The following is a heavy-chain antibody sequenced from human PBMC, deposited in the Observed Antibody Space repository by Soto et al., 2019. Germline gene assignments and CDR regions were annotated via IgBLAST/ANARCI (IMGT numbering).Heavy chain of an antibody. CDR2: IYYNGST. Sequence: QLQLQESGPGLVKPSETLSLTCTVSGGSINSSSHYWGWIRQPPGKGLEWIGSIYYNGSTFYNPSLKSRVTIREDTSKSQFSQSLSSVTAADTAVYYCAREDLHYDYVRGSCRIIGDFDYWGQGTLVTVSS. J-gene: IGHJ4*02. D-gene: IGHD3-16*02. V-gene: IGHV4-39*02. CDR1: GGSINSSSHY. CDR3: AREDLHYDYVRGSCRIIGDFDY.